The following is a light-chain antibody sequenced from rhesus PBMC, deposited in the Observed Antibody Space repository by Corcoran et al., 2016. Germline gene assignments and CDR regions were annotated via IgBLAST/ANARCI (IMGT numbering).Light chain of an antibody. V-gene: IGKV1-37*01. CDR3: HQYNSAPPT. CDR1: QGVSSY. CDR2: HAS. Sequence: DIQMTQSPSSLSASVGDRVTITCRASQGVSSYLAWYQQKPGKAPKSLIHHASNLENGVPSRFGGRGSGTAFTLTISSLQPEDFATYYCHQYNSAPPTFGGGTTVEIK. J-gene: IGKJ4*01.